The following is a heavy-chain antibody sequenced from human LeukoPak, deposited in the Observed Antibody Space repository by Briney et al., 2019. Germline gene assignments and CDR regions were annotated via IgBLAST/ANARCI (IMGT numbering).Heavy chain of an antibody. CDR3: AREAQQYYDSSGYL. D-gene: IGHD3-22*01. V-gene: IGHV4-30-2*01. Sequence: PSQTLSLTCAVSGGSISSGGYSWSWIRQPPEKGLEWIGYIYHSGSTYYNPSLKSRVTISVDRSKNQFSLKLSSVTAADTAVYYCAREAQQYYDSSGYLWGRGTLVTVSS. CDR2: IYHSGST. J-gene: IGHJ2*01. CDR1: GGSISSGGYS.